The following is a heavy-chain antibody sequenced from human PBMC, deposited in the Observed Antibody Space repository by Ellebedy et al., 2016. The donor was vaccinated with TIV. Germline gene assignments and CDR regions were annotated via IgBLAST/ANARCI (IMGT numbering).Heavy chain of an antibody. CDR3: ARDCHREYGMDV. CDR1: GFTLSGYS. Sequence: GGSLRLSCAASGFTLSGYSMNWVRQAPGKGLEWVSHIDSSSRTIYYADSVKGRFTISRDNAKNSLYLQMNSLRDEDTAVYYCARDCHREYGMDVWGQGTTVTVSS. CDR2: IDSSSRTI. V-gene: IGHV3-48*02. D-gene: IGHD6-6*01. J-gene: IGHJ6*01.